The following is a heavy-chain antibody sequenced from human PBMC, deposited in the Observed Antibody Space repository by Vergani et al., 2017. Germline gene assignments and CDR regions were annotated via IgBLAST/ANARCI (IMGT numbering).Heavy chain of an antibody. D-gene: IGHD6-13*01. V-gene: IGHV4-4*02. CDR1: GGSGSSSNC. Sequence: GKRKEEGEGRGKRSGALSLTCAVSGGSGSSSNCVGGGRKQRGQGREWIGESDQSGSTNYKPCLKSRVTISVDKSKNQFSLKLSSVTAADTAVYYCARGRPVSSWYMVDAFDIWGQGTMVTVSS. CDR2: SDQSGST. J-gene: IGHJ3*02. CDR3: ARGRPVSSWYMVDAFDI.